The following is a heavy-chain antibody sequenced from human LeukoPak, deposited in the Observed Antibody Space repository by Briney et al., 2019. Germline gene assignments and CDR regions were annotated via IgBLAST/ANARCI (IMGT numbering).Heavy chain of an antibody. D-gene: IGHD3-22*01. Sequence: GGSLRVSCAASGFTFSSYSMNWVRQAPGKGLEWVSSISSSSYIYYADLVKGRFTISRDNAKNSLYLQMNSLRAEDTAVYYCVRDSSGYYGGGLFDYWGQGTLVTVSS. V-gene: IGHV3-21*01. CDR2: ISSSSYI. J-gene: IGHJ4*02. CDR1: GFTFSSYS. CDR3: VRDSSGYYGGGLFDY.